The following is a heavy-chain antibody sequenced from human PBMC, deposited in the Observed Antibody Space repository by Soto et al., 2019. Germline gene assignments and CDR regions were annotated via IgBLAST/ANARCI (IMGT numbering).Heavy chain of an antibody. D-gene: IGHD6-19*01. J-gene: IGHJ6*02. CDR3: EKDKPAVASPYYYYGMDV. Sequence: QVQLVESGGGVVQPGRSLRLSCAASGFTFSSYGMQWVRQAPGKGLEWVAVISYDGSNKYYADSVKGRFTISRDNYKNTLYLQMNSLRAEDTAVYYCEKDKPAVASPYYYYGMDVWGQGTTVTVSS. CDR1: GFTFSSYG. V-gene: IGHV3-30*18. CDR2: ISYDGSNK.